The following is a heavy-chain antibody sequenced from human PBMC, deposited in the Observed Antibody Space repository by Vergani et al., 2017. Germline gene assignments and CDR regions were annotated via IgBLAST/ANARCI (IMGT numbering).Heavy chain of an antibody. V-gene: IGHV3-30*03. CDR3: ATKSCCTPGGQIGYFRE. Sequence: QVHLVESGGGVVQPGRSLRLSCVVSGFTSSYYGMHWVRQAPGKGLEWVAVISYDGTQKYYADSVKGRFTISRDNSKSTLYLQMNSLRTEDTAVYYCATKSCCTPGGQIGYFREWGQGTLVTVSS. CDR1: GFTSSYYG. J-gene: IGHJ1*01. D-gene: IGHD2-8*01. CDR2: ISYDGTQK.